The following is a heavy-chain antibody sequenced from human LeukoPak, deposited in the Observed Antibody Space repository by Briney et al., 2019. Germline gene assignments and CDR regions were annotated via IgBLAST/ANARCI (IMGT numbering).Heavy chain of an antibody. Sequence: PSGTLSLTCAVSGGSISSSNWWSWVRQPPGKGLEWIGEIYHSGSTNYNPSLKSRVTISVDKSKNQFSLKLSSVTAADTAVYYCARGGSSGWKNNWFDPWGQGTLVTVSS. CDR3: ARGGSSGWKNNWFDP. J-gene: IGHJ5*02. D-gene: IGHD6-19*01. CDR1: GGSISSSNW. V-gene: IGHV4-4*02. CDR2: IYHSGST.